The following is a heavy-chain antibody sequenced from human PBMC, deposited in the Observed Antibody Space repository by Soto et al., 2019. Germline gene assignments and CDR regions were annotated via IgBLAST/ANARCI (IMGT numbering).Heavy chain of an antibody. CDR1: GGTFSSYT. CDR2: IIPILGIA. Sequence: QVQLVQSGAEVKKPGSSVKVSCKASGGTFSSYTISWVRQAPGQGLEWMGRIIPILGIANYAQKFQGRVTITADKSTSTAYMELSSLRSEDTAVYYCARPAGCSSTSCYAGVYYDYGMDVWGQGTTVTVSS. D-gene: IGHD2-2*01. V-gene: IGHV1-69*02. J-gene: IGHJ6*02. CDR3: ARPAGCSSTSCYAGVYYDYGMDV.